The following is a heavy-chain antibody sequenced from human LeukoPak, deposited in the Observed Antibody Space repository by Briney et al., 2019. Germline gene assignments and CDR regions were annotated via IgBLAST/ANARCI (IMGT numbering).Heavy chain of an antibody. J-gene: IGHJ5*02. V-gene: IGHV3-30*03. D-gene: IGHD2-2*01. CDR2: ISSDGNNQ. Sequence: GGSLRLSCAASGFTFSSYGMHWVRQAPGKGLEWVALISSDGNNQYYRDSVKGRFTISRDNAKNTLYLQMNSLRAEDTAVYYCARAMPHDNWFNPWGQGSLVTVSS. CDR1: GFTFSSYG. CDR3: ARAMPHDNWFNP.